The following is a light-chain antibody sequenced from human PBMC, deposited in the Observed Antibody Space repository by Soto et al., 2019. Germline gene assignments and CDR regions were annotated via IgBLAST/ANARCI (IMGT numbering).Light chain of an antibody. CDR1: SSDVADYRY. Sequence: QSALSQPASVSESPGQSITISCSATSSDVADYRYVSWYQQHPGKAPKLLIYEVTNRPSGVSSRFSGSKSGNTASLTISGLRDEDEAVYYCNSYTGTDTHVVFGGGTKLTVL. CDR3: NSYTGTDTHVV. CDR2: EVT. J-gene: IGLJ2*01. V-gene: IGLV2-14*01.